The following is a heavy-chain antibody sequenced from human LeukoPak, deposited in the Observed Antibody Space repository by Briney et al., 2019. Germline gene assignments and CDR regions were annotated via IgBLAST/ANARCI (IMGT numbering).Heavy chain of an antibody. Sequence: GGSLRLSCAASGFTFSSYWMSWVRQAPGKGLEWVANIKQDGSEKYYVDSMKGRFTISRDNAKNSLYLQMNSLRAEDTAVYYCARDRVEYSSSPPLDYWGQGTLVTVSS. D-gene: IGHD6-6*01. CDR3: ARDRVEYSSSPPLDY. CDR1: GFTFSSYW. V-gene: IGHV3-7*01. J-gene: IGHJ4*02. CDR2: IKQDGSEK.